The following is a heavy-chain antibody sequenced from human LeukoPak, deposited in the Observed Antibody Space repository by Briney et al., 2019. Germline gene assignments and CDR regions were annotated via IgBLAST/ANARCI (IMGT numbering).Heavy chain of an antibody. J-gene: IGHJ5*02. CDR3: ARRLTQYDCFDP. Sequence: SQTLSLTCAISGDSVSSNSVTWNWIRQSPSRGLEGLGRTYYRSTWYNDYAVSVRGRITVNPDTSKNQFSLHLNSVTPEDTAVYYCARRLTQYDCFDPWGQGILVTVSS. D-gene: IGHD2-2*01. CDR2: TYYRSTWYN. V-gene: IGHV6-1*01. CDR1: GDSVSSNSVT.